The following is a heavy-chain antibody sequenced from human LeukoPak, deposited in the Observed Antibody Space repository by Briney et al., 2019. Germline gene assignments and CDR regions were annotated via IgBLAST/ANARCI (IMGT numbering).Heavy chain of an antibody. CDR2: INTNTGNP. D-gene: IGHD6-6*01. Sequence: ASVKVSCKASGYTFTSYGISWVRQAPGQGLEWMGWINTNTGNPTYAQGFTGRFVFSSDTSVSTAYLQISSLKAEDTAVYYCARAACCSSSSGDGWFDPWGQGTLVTVSS. J-gene: IGHJ5*02. CDR1: GYTFTSYG. CDR3: ARAACCSSSSGDGWFDP. V-gene: IGHV7-4-1*02.